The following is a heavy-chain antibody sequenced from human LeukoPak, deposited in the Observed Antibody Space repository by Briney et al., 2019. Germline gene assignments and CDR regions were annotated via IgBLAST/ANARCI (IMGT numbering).Heavy chain of an antibody. Sequence: SQTLSLTCAVSGGSISSGGYSWSWIRQPPGKGLEWIGYIYHSGSTYYNPSLKSRVTISVDRSKNQFSLELSSVTAEDTAVYYCTTDQHGGYCSSTSCINWGQGTLVTVSS. CDR2: IYHSGST. J-gene: IGHJ4*02. D-gene: IGHD2-2*03. CDR1: GGSISSGGYS. CDR3: TTDQHGGYCSSTSCIN. V-gene: IGHV4-30-2*01.